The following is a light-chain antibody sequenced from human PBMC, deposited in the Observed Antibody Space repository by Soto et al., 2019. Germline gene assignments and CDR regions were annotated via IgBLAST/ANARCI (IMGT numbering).Light chain of an antibody. CDR1: SSNIGAGYD. CDR3: QSYDTSLSARV. Sequence: QSVLTQPPSVSGAPGQRVTISCTGASSNIGAGYDVHWYQQFPGTGPKLLIYANTNRPSGVPDRFSGSKSDTSASLAITGLQAEEEADYYCQSYDTSLSARVFGGGTKVTVL. CDR2: ANT. J-gene: IGLJ3*02. V-gene: IGLV1-40*01.